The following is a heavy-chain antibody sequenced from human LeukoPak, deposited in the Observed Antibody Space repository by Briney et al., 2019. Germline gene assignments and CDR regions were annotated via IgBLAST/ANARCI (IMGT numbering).Heavy chain of an antibody. CDR2: IYYSGST. D-gene: IGHD3-22*01. V-gene: IGHV4-30-4*08. CDR3: ARGGSSGYAFDY. J-gene: IGHJ4*02. Sequence: SQTLSLTCTVSGGSISSGDYYWSWIRQPPGKGLGWIGYIYYSGSTYYNPSLKSRVTISVDTSKNQFSLKLSSVTAADTAVYYCARGGSSGYAFDYWGQGTLVTVSS. CDR1: GGSISSGDYY.